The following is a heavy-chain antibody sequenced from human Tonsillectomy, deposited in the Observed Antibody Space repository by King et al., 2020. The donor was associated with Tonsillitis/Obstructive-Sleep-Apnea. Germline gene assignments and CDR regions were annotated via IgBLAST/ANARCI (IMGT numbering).Heavy chain of an antibody. J-gene: IGHJ4*02. CDR2: INHSGST. V-gene: IGHV4-34*01. Sequence: EKLPQWGASLLKPSETLSLTCAVYGGSFSAYYWSWIRQPPGKGLEWIGEINHSGSTKYNPSLKSRVIISLDTSKNQFSLKLTSVTAADTAVYYCARGDLLTGYYASTDFDYWGQGTLVTVSS. CDR3: ARGDLLTGYYASTDFDY. D-gene: IGHD3-9*01. CDR1: GGSFSAYY.